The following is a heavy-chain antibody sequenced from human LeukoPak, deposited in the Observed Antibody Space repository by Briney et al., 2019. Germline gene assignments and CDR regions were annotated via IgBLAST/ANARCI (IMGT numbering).Heavy chain of an antibody. CDR1: GGSISSYY. V-gene: IGHV4-59*01. CDR2: IYYSGST. J-gene: IGHJ4*02. D-gene: IGHD5-24*01. Sequence: SETLSLTCTVSGGSISSYYWSWIRQPPGKGLEWIGYIYYSGSTNYNPSLKSRVTISVDTSRNQFSLKLSSVTAADTAVYYCVRVFSDGYNWAYFDYWGQGTLVTVSS. CDR3: VRVFSDGYNWAYFDY.